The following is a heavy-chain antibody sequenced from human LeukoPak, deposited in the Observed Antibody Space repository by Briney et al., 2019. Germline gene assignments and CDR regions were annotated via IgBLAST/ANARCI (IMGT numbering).Heavy chain of an antibody. CDR2: ISGSGVST. Sequence: GGSLRLSCAASGFTFSSYAMSWVRQAPGKGLEWVSGISGSGVSTYYADSVKGRFTISRENSKNTLFLQMNSLRAEDTAVYYCARLNIGYYDSSGFYDDYWGQGTPVTVSS. D-gene: IGHD3-22*01. V-gene: IGHV3-23*01. CDR3: ARLNIGYYDSSGFYDDY. CDR1: GFTFSSYA. J-gene: IGHJ4*02.